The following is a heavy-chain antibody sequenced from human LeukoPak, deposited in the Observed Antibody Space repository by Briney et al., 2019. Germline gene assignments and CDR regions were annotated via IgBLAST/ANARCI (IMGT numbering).Heavy chain of an antibody. J-gene: IGHJ4*02. D-gene: IGHD2-21*02. Sequence: PGGTLRLSCAASGFTFSSYGMSWVRQAPGKGLEWVSAISGSGGSTYYADSVKGRFTISRDNSKNTLYLQMNSLRAEDTAVYYCAKTVMVVVTVGFDYWGQGTLVTVSS. CDR1: GFTFSSYG. V-gene: IGHV3-23*01. CDR2: ISGSGGST. CDR3: AKTVMVVVTVGFDY.